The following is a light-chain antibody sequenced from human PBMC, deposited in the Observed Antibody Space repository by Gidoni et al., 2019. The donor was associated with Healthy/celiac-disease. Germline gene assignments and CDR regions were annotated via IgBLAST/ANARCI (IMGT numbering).Light chain of an antibody. CDR1: QSVLYSSNNKNY. J-gene: IGKJ2*01. V-gene: IGKV4-1*01. Sequence: IVMNQSPDSLAVSLGEKATINCKSSQSVLYSSNNKNYLAWYQQKPGQPPKSLIYWASTRESGVPDRFSVSGSGTDFTLTISSLQAEDVSVYYCQQYYSTPLTFGQGTKLEIK. CDR2: WAS. CDR3: QQYYSTPLT.